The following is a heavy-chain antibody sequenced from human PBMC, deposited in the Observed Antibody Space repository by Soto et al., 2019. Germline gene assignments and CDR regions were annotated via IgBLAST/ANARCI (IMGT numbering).Heavy chain of an antibody. V-gene: IGHV3-23*01. Sequence: GGSLRLSCAASGFTFSSYAMSWVRQAPGKGLEWVSAISGSGGSTYHADSVKGRFTISRDNSKNTLYLQMNSLRAEDTAVYYWAKIVLGPNRSFYYYNLAVGGKGTTVPVSS. J-gene: IGHJ6*03. D-gene: IGHD3-16*01. CDR1: GFTFSSYA. CDR3: AKIVLGPNRSFYYYNLAV. CDR2: ISGSGGST.